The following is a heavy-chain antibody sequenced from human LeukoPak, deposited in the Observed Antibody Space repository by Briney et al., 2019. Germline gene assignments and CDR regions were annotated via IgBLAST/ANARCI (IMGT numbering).Heavy chain of an antibody. CDR2: IHTSGST. J-gene: IGHJ5*02. CDR1: GGSISSYY. V-gene: IGHV4-4*07. CDR3: ARDYCSSTTCYWIDP. Sequence: SETLSLTCTVSGGSISSYYWSWIRQPPGKGLEWIGRIHTSGSTNYNPSLKSRVTMSVDTSKNQFSLKLSSVTAADTAVYYCARDYCSSTTCYWIDPWGQGTLVTVSS. D-gene: IGHD2-2*01.